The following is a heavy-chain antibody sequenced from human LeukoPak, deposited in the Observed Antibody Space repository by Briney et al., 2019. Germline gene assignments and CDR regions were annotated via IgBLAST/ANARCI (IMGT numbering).Heavy chain of an antibody. D-gene: IGHD6-13*01. V-gene: IGHV1-8*03. Sequence: ASVKVSCKASGYTFTSYDINWVRQATGQGLEWMGWMNPNSGNTGYAQKFQGRVTITRNTSKSTAYMELSSLRSEDTAVYYCARGSRQQLNYYYYYYMDVWGKGTTVTVSS. CDR1: GYTFTSYD. CDR2: MNPNSGNT. J-gene: IGHJ6*03. CDR3: ARGSRQQLNYYYYYYMDV.